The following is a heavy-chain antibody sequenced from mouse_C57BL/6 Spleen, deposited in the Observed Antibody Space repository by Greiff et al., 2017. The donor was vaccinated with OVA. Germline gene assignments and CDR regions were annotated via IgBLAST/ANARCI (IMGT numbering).Heavy chain of an antibody. Sequence: QVQLQQSGAELVKPGASVKISCKASGYAFSSYWMNWVKQRPGKGLEWIGQIYPGDGDTNYNGKFKGKATLTADKSSSTAYMQLSSLTSEDSAVYFCAREGYSNYGSGFAYWGQGTLVTVSA. CDR1: GYAFSSYW. D-gene: IGHD2-5*01. CDR3: AREGYSNYGSGFAY. CDR2: IYPGDGDT. V-gene: IGHV1-80*01. J-gene: IGHJ3*01.